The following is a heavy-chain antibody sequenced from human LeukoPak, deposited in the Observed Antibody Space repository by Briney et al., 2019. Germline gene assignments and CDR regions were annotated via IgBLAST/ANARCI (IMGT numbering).Heavy chain of an antibody. Sequence: GGSLRLSCAASGFTFSSYAMHWVRQAPGKGLEWMAVISYDGSNKYYADSVKGRFTISRDNSKNTLYLQMNSLRAEDTAVYYCARDMLDEGNHIDYWGQGTLVTVSS. V-gene: IGHV3-30*01. CDR1: GFTFSSYA. CDR2: ISYDGSNK. J-gene: IGHJ4*02. CDR3: ARDMLDEGNHIDY. D-gene: IGHD1-14*01.